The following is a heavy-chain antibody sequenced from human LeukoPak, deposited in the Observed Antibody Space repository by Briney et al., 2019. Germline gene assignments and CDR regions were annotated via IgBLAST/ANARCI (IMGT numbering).Heavy chain of an antibody. CDR1: GYSISSGYY. D-gene: IGHD2-2*01. CDR2: IYHSGST. J-gene: IGHJ4*02. CDR3: ARHRYCSSTSCYSYFDY. Sequence: SETLSLTCTVSGYSISSGYYWGWIRQPPGKGLEWIGSIYHSGSTYYNPSLKSRVTISVDTSKNQFSLKLSSVTAADTAVYYCARHRYCSSTSCYSYFDYWGQGTLVTVSS. V-gene: IGHV4-38-2*02.